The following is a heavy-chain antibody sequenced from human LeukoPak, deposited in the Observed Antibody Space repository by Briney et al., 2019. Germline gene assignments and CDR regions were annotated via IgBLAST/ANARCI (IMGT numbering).Heavy chain of an antibody. D-gene: IGHD6-13*01. CDR2: IYYSGST. CDR1: GGSISSYY. J-gene: IGHJ4*02. V-gene: IGHV4-59*01. Sequence: KPSETLSLTCSVSGGSISSYYWTWVRQPPGKGLEWIGYIYYSGSTNYNPSLKSRLTISVDTSKNQFSLKLSSVTAADTAVYYCARLRYSSSWYFDYWGQGTLVTASS. CDR3: ARLRYSSSWYFDY.